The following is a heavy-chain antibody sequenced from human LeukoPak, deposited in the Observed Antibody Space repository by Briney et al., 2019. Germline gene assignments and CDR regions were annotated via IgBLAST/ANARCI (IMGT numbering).Heavy chain of an antibody. CDR2: ISVYNGKT. V-gene: IGHV1-18*01. CDR3: ARAGAVVANWFDP. J-gene: IGHJ5*02. CDR1: GYTFNTYG. D-gene: IGHD2-15*01. Sequence: GASVKVSCKASGYTFNTYGITWGRQAPGQGLEWMGWISVYNGKTKYAQKLQDRVTMTTDTSTTTAYMELLSLTSDDTAVYYCARAGAVVANWFDPWGQGTLVTVSS.